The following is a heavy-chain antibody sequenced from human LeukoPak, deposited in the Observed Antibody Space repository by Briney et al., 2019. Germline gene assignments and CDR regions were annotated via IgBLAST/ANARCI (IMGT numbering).Heavy chain of an antibody. CDR1: GGSISSSSYY. CDR3: AGQPRSYDFWSGYSVY. J-gene: IGHJ4*02. CDR2: IYYSGST. D-gene: IGHD3-3*01. V-gene: IGHV4-39*01. Sequence: SETLSLTCTVSGGSISSSSYYWGWIRQPPGKGLEWIGSIYYSGSTYYNPSLKSRVTISVDTSKNQFSLKLSSVTAADTAVYYCAGQPRSYDFWSGYSVYWGQGTLVTVSS.